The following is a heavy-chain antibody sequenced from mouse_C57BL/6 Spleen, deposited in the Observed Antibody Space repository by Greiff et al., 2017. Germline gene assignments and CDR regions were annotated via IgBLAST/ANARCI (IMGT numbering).Heavy chain of an antibody. D-gene: IGHD2-4*01. CDR3: TLYDYAGRRDAMDY. Sequence: EVQLQQSGAELVRPGASVKLSCTASGFNIKDDYMHWVKQRPEQGLEWIGWIDPENGDTEYASKFQGKATITADTSSNTAYLQLSSLTSEDTAVYYCTLYDYAGRRDAMDYWGQGTSVTVSS. CDR2: IDPENGDT. J-gene: IGHJ4*01. V-gene: IGHV14-4*01. CDR1: GFNIKDDY.